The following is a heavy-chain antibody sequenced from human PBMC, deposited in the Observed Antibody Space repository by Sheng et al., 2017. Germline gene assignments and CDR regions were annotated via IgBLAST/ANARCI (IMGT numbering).Heavy chain of an antibody. Sequence: QVQLQQWGAGLLKPSETLSLTCAVYGGSFSGYYWSWIRQPPGKGLEWIGEINHSGSTNYNPSLKSRVTISVDTSKNQFSLKLSSVTAADTAVYYCARDEGATHYYYYGMDVWGQGTTVTVSS. CDR1: GGSFSGYY. CDR2: INHSGST. J-gene: IGHJ6*02. V-gene: IGHV4-34*01. D-gene: IGHD1-26*01. CDR3: ARDEGATHYYYYGMDV.